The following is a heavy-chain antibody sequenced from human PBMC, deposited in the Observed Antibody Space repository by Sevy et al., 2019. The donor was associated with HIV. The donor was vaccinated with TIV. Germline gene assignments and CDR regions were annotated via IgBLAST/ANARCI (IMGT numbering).Heavy chain of an antibody. CDR3: ARDQLGSIDY. J-gene: IGHJ4*02. CDR2: VSSDGSEI. CDR1: GFTFSTYA. D-gene: IGHD7-27*01. V-gene: IGHV3-30-3*01. Sequence: GESLKISCAVSGFTFSTYAMHWVRQAPGKGLECVAIVSSDGSEINYADSVKGRFTISRDNSRNTLYLRMNSLRTEDTALYYCARDQLGSIDYWGQGTLVTVSS.